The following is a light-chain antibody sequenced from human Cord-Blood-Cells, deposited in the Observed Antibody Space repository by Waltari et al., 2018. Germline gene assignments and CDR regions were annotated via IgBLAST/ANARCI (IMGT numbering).Light chain of an antibody. V-gene: IGKV1-39*01. J-gene: IGKJ1*01. CDR1: HSISSY. CDR3: QQSYSTPWT. CDR2: AAS. Sequence: DIQMTESPSSLSASVGDRVTINCRASHSISSYLNWYQKKPGKAPKLLIHAASSLPSAVPSRFSGIGSRTDFNLTISSRQPEDFATSYCQQSYSTPWTFGQGTKVEIK.